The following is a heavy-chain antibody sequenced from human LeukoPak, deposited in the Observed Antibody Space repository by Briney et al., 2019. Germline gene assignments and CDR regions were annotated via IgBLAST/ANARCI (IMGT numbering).Heavy chain of an antibody. J-gene: IGHJ4*02. CDR3: ARGGFWRMATNFFDY. Sequence: SVKVSCKASGGTFSSYAISWVRQAPGQGLEWMGGIIPIFGTANYAQKFQGRVTITADESTSTAYMELSSLRSEDTAVYSCARGGFWRMATNFFDYWGQGTLVTVSS. V-gene: IGHV1-69*01. CDR1: GGTFSSYA. CDR2: IIPIFGTA. D-gene: IGHD5-24*01.